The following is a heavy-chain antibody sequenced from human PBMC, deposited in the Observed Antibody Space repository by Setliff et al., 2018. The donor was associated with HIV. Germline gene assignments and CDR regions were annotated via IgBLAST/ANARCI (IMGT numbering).Heavy chain of an antibody. CDR3: ARRIAGYSAYDLGWFDP. Sequence: SETLSLTCSVSGGSISSYYWSWVRQLPGKGLEWIGCVYYSGGTNYNPSLRSRVTISVDTSKNHFSLKLSSVTAADTAVYYCARRIAGYSAYDLGWFDPWGQGTLVTVSS. V-gene: IGHV4-59*08. J-gene: IGHJ5*02. CDR2: VYYSGGT. D-gene: IGHD5-12*01. CDR1: GGSISSYY.